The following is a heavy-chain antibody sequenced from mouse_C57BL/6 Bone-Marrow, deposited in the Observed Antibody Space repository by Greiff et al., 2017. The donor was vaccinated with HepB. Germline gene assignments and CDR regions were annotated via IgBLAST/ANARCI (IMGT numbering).Heavy chain of an antibody. CDR2: IWTGGGT. Sequence: VQRVESGPGLVAPSQSLSITCTVSGFSLTSYAISWVRQPPGKGLEWLGVIWTGGGTNYNSALKSRLSISKDNSKSQVFLKMNSLQTEDTARYYCARKSGSSSYWYFDVWGTGTTVTVSS. CDR1: GFSLTSYA. CDR3: ARKSGSSSYWYFDV. D-gene: IGHD1-1*01. J-gene: IGHJ1*03. V-gene: IGHV2-9-1*01.